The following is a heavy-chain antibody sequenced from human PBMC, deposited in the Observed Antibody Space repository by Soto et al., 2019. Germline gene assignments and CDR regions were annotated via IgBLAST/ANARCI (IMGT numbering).Heavy chain of an antibody. CDR3: AGSERPVVTSVPDAFDI. V-gene: IGHV1-69*01. CDR2: IIPIFGTA. CDR1: GGTFSSYA. Sequence: QVQLVQSGAEVKKPGSSVKVSCKASGGTFSSYAISWVRQAPGQGLEWMGGIIPIFGTANYAQKFQGRVTITADESTSTAYMELSSLRSEDTAVYYCAGSERPVVTSVPDAFDIWGQGTMVTVSS. D-gene: IGHD2-21*02. J-gene: IGHJ3*02.